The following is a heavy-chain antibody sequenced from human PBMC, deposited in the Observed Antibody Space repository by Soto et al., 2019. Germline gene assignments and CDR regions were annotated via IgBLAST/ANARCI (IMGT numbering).Heavy chain of an antibody. D-gene: IGHD4-17*01. Sequence: QVQLVQSGAEVKKPGASVKVSCKASGYTFTSYGISWVRQAPGQGLEWMGWISAYNGNTNYAQKLQGRVAMTTDTSTSTAYMELRSLRSDDTAVYYCAIPATVTTWADAFDIWGQGTMVTVSS. CDR3: AIPATVTTWADAFDI. CDR2: ISAYNGNT. J-gene: IGHJ3*02. V-gene: IGHV1-18*01. CDR1: GYTFTSYG.